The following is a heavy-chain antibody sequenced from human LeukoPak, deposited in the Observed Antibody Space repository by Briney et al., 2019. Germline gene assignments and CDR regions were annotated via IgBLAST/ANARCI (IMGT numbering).Heavy chain of an antibody. CDR2: ISAYNGNT. V-gene: IGHV1-18*01. Sequence: ASVKVSCKASGYTFTSYGISWVRQAPGQGLEWMGWISAYNGNTNYAQKLQGRVTMTTDTSTSTAYMELRSLRSDDTAVYYCAREGTIFGVVIMGDYWGQGTLVTVSS. D-gene: IGHD3-3*01. CDR1: GYTFTSYG. J-gene: IGHJ4*02. CDR3: AREGTIFGVVIMGDY.